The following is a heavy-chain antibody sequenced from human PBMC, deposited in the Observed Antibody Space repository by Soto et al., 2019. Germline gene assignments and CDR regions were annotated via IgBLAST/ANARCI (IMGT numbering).Heavy chain of an antibody. CDR2: IYYSGST. CDR1: GGPFSSYY. CDR3: ARVTTRRGFFDY. D-gene: IGHD4-17*01. V-gene: IGHV4-59*01. J-gene: IGHJ4*02. Sequence: NPSETLSLPCTVSGGPFSSYYWGWSRQTPGKGLEGIGYIYYSGSTNYNPSLKSRVTISVDTSKNQFSLKLSSVTAADTAVYYCARVTTRRGFFDYWGQGTLVTVSS.